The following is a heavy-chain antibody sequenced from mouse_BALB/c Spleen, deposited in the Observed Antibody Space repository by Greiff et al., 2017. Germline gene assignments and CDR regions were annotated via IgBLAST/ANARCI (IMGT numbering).Heavy chain of an antibody. CDR3: TRWGVYGNPFAY. CDR1: GYSFTSYW. D-gene: IGHD2-1*01. CDR2: IYPGNSDT. Sequence: EVQLQESGTVLARPGASVKMSCKASGYSFTSYWMHWVKQRPGQGLEWIGAIYPGNSDTSYNQKFKGKAKLTAVTSASTAYMELSSLTNEDSAVYYCTRWGVYGNPFAYWGQGTLVTVSA. V-gene: IGHV1-5*01. J-gene: IGHJ3*01.